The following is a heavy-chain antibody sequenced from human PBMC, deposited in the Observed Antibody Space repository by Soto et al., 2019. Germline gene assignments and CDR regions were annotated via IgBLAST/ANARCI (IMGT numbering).Heavy chain of an antibody. Sequence: PSETLSLTCTVSGGSISSSSYYWGWIRQPPGKGLEWIGSIYYSGSTYYNPSLKSRVTISVDTSKNQFSLKLSSVTAADTAVYYCARHPIILTHYDILTRDEYYYYGMDVWGQGTTVTVSS. J-gene: IGHJ6*02. V-gene: IGHV4-39*01. CDR3: ARHPIILTHYDILTRDEYYYYGMDV. D-gene: IGHD3-9*01. CDR1: GGSISSSSYY. CDR2: IYYSGST.